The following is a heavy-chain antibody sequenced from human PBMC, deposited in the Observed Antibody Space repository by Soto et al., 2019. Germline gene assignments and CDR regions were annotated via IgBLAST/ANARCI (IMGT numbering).Heavy chain of an antibody. V-gene: IGHV4-59*08. CDR3: ARHPVGEGQQLEPR. D-gene: IGHD6-13*01. Sequence: GSINYDPSLKSRFTISVDTSKNQFSLKLSSLTAADTAGHYCARHPVGEGQQLEPRWGQGTLVTV. J-gene: IGHJ4*02. CDR2: GSI.